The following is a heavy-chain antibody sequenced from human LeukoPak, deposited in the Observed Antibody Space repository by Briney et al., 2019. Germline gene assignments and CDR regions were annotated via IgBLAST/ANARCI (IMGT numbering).Heavy chain of an antibody. V-gene: IGHV3-74*01. CDR1: GFTFSDYW. CDR3: ARGCYWGSYYRFG. D-gene: IGHD3-10*01. J-gene: IGHJ4*02. Sequence: GGSLRLSCAASGFTFSDYWMHWVRQVPGKGLVWLSRISKEGDNAVYADSARGRFTLSRDNAKKTVYLQLTTLRPEDTAVYYCARGCYWGSYYRFGWGQGTLVSASS. CDR2: ISKEGDNA.